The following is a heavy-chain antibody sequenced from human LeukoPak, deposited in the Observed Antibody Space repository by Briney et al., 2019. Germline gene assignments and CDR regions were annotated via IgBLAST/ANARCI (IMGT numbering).Heavy chain of an antibody. CDR3: AKAYSSSWYSWFDP. Sequence: GGSLRLSCAASGFTFSSYGMPWVRQAPGKGLEWVAVISYDGSNKYYADSVKGRFTISRDNSKNTLYLQMNSLRAEDTAVYYCAKAYSSSWYSWFDPWGQGTLVTVSS. CDR1: GFTFSSYG. CDR2: ISYDGSNK. D-gene: IGHD6-13*01. V-gene: IGHV3-30*18. J-gene: IGHJ5*02.